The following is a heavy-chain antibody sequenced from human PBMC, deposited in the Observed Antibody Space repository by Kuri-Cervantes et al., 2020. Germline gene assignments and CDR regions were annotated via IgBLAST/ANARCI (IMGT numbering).Heavy chain of an antibody. Sequence: GGSLRLSCAASGFTFSSYGMNWVRQAPGKGLEWVAVIWYDGSNKYYADSVKGRFTISRDNSKNTLYLQMNSLRAEDTAVYYCARGLRITMVRGVIHQFDYWGQGTLVTVSS. V-gene: IGHV3-33*01. D-gene: IGHD3-10*01. CDR2: IWYDGSNK. CDR1: GFTFSSYG. CDR3: ARGLRITMVRGVIHQFDY. J-gene: IGHJ4*02.